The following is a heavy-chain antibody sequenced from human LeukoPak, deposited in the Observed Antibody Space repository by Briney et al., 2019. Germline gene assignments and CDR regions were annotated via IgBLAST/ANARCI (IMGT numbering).Heavy chain of an antibody. J-gene: IGHJ3*02. V-gene: IGHV3-30*19. CDR3: ARATSYYYDSSGSPDAFDI. CDR2: ISYDGSNK. Sequence: PGGSLRLSCAASGFTFSSYGMHWVRQAPGKGLEWGAVISYDGSNKYYADSVKGRLTISRDNSKNTLYLQMNSLRAEDTAVYYCARATSYYYDSSGSPDAFDIWGQGTMVTVSS. CDR1: GFTFSSYG. D-gene: IGHD3-22*01.